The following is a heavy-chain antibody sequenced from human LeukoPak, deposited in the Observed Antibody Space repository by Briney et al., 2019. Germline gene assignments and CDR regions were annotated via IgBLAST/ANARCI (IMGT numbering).Heavy chain of an antibody. CDR3: ARYRRGLSIDY. V-gene: IGHV4-30-2*05. CDR2: IYHSGST. J-gene: IGHJ4*02. Sequence: PSETLSLTCTVSGGSISSGGYYWSWIRQPPGKGLEWIGYIYHSGSTYHNPSLKSRVTISVDTSKNQFSLKLSSVTAADTAVYYCARYRRGLSIDYWGQGTLVTVSS. D-gene: IGHD3-16*02. CDR1: GGSISSGGYY.